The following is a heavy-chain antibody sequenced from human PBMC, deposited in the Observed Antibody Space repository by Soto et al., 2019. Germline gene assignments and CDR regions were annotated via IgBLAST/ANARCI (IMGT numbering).Heavy chain of an antibody. Sequence: ASVKVSCKASGYTFTSYDINCVRQATGQGLEWMGWMNPNSGSTGYAQKFQGRVTMTRNTSISTAYMELSSLRSEDTAVYYCARDAYSGSYYDYWGQGTLVTVSS. D-gene: IGHD1-26*01. V-gene: IGHV1-8*01. J-gene: IGHJ4*02. CDR3: ARDAYSGSYYDY. CDR1: GYTFTSYD. CDR2: MNPNSGST.